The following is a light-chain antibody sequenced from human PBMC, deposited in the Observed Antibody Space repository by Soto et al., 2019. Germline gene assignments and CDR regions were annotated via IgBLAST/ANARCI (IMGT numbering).Light chain of an antibody. CDR1: QSVNSR. Sequence: EIVLTQSPGTLSLSPGERATLSCRASQSVNSRLAWYQHKPGQAPRLLISGASSRATGIPDRFRGSGSATDFTLTISRLEPEDFALYYCQHYGRSPITFGQGTRLEIK. V-gene: IGKV3-20*01. CDR3: QHYGRSPIT. CDR2: GAS. J-gene: IGKJ5*01.